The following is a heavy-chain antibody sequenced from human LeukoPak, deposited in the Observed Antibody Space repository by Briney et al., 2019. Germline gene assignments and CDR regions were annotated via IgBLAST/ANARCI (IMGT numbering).Heavy chain of an antibody. CDR1: GGSISSYY. D-gene: IGHD6-19*01. CDR2: IYTTGST. Sequence: SKTLSLTCTVSGGSISSYYWSWIRQPAGKGLEWIGRIYTTGSTNYNPSLKSRVTMSVDTSKNQFSLRLSSVTAADTAVYYCARGSGWYYSMDVWGKGTTVTISS. CDR3: ARGSGWYYSMDV. V-gene: IGHV4-4*07. J-gene: IGHJ6*03.